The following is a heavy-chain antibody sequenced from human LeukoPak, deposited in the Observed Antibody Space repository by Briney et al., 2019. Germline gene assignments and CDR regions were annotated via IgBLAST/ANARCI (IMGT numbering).Heavy chain of an antibody. CDR1: GGSISSYY. Sequence: KPSETLSLTCTVSGGSISSYYWSWIRQPPGKGLEWIGYIYNSGSTNYNPSLKSRVTISVDTSKNQFSLKLNSVTAADTAVYYYARGIRSSSVGLDYWGQGTLVTVSS. CDR2: IYNSGST. D-gene: IGHD6-6*01. V-gene: IGHV4-59*12. J-gene: IGHJ4*02. CDR3: ARGIRSSSVGLDY.